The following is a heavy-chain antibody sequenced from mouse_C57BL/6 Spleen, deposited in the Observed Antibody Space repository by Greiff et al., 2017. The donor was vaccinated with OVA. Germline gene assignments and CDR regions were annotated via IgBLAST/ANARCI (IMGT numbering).Heavy chain of an antibody. V-gene: IGHV1-61*01. CDR2: IYTSDSET. J-gene: IGHJ3*01. D-gene: IGHD1-1*01. CDR1: GYTFTSYW. Sequence: QVQLQQPGAELVRPGSSVKLSCKASGYTFTSYWMDWVKQRPGQGLEWIGNIYTSDSETHYNQKFKDKATLTVDKSSSTAYMQLSSLTYEDSAVYYCARKGIYYGSSPFAYWGQGTLVTVSA. CDR3: ARKGIYYGSSPFAY.